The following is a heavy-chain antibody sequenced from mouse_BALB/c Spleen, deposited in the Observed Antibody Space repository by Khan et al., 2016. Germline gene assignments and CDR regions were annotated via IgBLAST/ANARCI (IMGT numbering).Heavy chain of an antibody. D-gene: IGHD2-4*01. J-gene: IGHJ3*01. Sequence: QVQLQQSGAELVKPGASVKLSCKASGYTFTSYYMYWVKQRPGQGLEWIGEINPSNGGTNFNEKFKSKATLTVDKSSSTAYMQLSSLTSEDSAVXYCTRAGDYDKTWFAYWGQGTLVTVSA. V-gene: IGHV1S81*02. CDR3: TRAGDYDKTWFAY. CDR1: GYTFTSYY. CDR2: INPSNGGT.